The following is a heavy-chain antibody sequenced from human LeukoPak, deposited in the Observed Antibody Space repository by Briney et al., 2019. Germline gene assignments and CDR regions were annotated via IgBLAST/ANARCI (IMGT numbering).Heavy chain of an antibody. CDR3: ARAVYDIWSGYYGPDAFDI. D-gene: IGHD3-3*01. CDR1: GFTFSSYS. J-gene: IGHJ3*02. V-gene: IGHV3-21*01. Sequence: GGSLRLSCAASGFTFSSYSMNWVRQAPGKGLEWVSSISSSSSYIYYADSVKGQFTISRDNAKNSLYLQMNSLRAEDTAVYYCARAVYDIWSGYYGPDAFDIWGQGTMVTVSS. CDR2: ISSSSSYI.